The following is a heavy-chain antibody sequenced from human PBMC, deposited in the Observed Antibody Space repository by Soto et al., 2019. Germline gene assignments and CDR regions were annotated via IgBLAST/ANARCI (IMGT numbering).Heavy chain of an antibody. Sequence: QIQLEQSGAEVKTPGASVKVSCKASGYTFTSYGISWVRQAPGQGLEWVGWISPYTGNRNYTESLQGRVTMTTDTSTSTAYMELKSLTSDDTAVYFSARIRRRTNTPEARLDHWGQGNLVTVSS. V-gene: IGHV1-18*01. CDR3: ARIRRRTNTPEARLDH. J-gene: IGHJ4*02. CDR2: ISPYTGNR. CDR1: GYTFTSYG.